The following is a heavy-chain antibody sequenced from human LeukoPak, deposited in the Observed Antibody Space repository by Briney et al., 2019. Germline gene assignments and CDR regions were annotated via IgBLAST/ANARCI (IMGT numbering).Heavy chain of an antibody. Sequence: GESLKISCKGSGYSFTSYWIGWVRQMPGKGLEWMGIIYPGDSDTRYSPSFQGQVTISADKSISTAYLQWSSLKASDTAMYYCARSVGWLPPRSAFDIWGQGTMVSVSS. D-gene: IGHD6-19*01. CDR1: GYSFTSYW. J-gene: IGHJ3*02. CDR3: ARSVGWLPPRSAFDI. V-gene: IGHV5-51*01. CDR2: IYPGDSDT.